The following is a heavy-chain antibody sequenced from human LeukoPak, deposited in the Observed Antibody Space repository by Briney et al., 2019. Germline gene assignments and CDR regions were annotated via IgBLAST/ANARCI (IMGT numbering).Heavy chain of an antibody. CDR2: ISYTGST. J-gene: IGHJ5*02. Sequence: SETLSLTCTVSGGSISSSSYFWVWIRQPPGKGLEWIGSISYTGSTYSNPSLKSRVTMSVDTSKNQFSLKLSSVTAADTAVFYCARGVVPAALWQNWFDPWGQGTLVIVSP. V-gene: IGHV4-39*07. CDR3: ARGVVPAALWQNWFDP. D-gene: IGHD2-2*01. CDR1: GGSISSSSYF.